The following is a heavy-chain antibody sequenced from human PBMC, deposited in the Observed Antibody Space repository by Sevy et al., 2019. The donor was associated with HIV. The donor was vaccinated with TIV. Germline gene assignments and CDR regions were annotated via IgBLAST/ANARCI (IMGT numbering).Heavy chain of an antibody. CDR3: ARGPYSNGLRFDY. CDR2: VSFDGGNK. Sequence: GGSLRLSCVASGFSFRDYALHWVRQGPGKGLEWVAVVSFDGGNKYYPDSVKGRFTVSRDNSKNTLFLQMDSLRGEDTAVYYCARGPYSNGLRFDYWGQGTLVTVSS. J-gene: IGHJ4*02. V-gene: IGHV3-30*04. D-gene: IGHD6-19*01. CDR1: GFSFRDYA.